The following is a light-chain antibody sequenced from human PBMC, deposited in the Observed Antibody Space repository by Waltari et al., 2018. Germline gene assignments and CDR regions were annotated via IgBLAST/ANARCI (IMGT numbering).Light chain of an antibody. CDR1: QSVSSSY. J-gene: IGKJ2*02. Sequence: EIVLTQSPGTLSLSPGERATLSCRARQSVSSSYLAWDKQKPGQAPRLLIYGASSRATGIPDRFSGSGSGTDFTLTISRLEPEDFAVYYCQQYGSSPGTFGQGTKLEIK. CDR2: GAS. CDR3: QQYGSSPGT. V-gene: IGKV3-20*01.